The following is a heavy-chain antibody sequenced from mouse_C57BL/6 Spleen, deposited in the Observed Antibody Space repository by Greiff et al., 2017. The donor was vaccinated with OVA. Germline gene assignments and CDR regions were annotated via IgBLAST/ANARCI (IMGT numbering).Heavy chain of an antibody. Sequence: VQGVESGPGLVAPSQSLSLTCTVSGFSLNSSGVDWVHQSPGNGLEWLGVIWGVGRSNYTSALKSRLSVSKDNSKSQVFLKVNRLQTDDTAMYYCASESSLALFAYWGQGTLVTVSA. CDR3: ASESSLALFAY. CDR1: GFSLNSSG. D-gene: IGHD1-1*01. V-gene: IGHV2-6*01. CDR2: IWGVGRS. J-gene: IGHJ3*01.